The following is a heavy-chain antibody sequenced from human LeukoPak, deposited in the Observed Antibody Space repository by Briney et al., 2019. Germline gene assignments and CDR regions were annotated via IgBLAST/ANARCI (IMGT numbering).Heavy chain of an antibody. V-gene: IGHV4-59*01. Sequence: SETLSLTCTVSGGSISSYFWSWIRQPPGMGLEWIGYMYYSGSTKYNPYLKSRVTISVNTSKNQFSLKMSSVTAADTAIYYCARDYYGSGSQDIWGQGTLVTVSS. D-gene: IGHD3-10*01. CDR3: ARDYYGSGSQDI. J-gene: IGHJ4*02. CDR2: MYYSGST. CDR1: GGSISSYF.